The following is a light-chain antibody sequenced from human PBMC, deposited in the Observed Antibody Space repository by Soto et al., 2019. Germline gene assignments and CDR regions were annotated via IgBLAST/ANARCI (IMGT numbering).Light chain of an antibody. CDR1: QSVSSSY. CDR2: GAS. V-gene: IGKV3-20*01. J-gene: IGKJ1*01. CDR3: QQYGSSAWT. Sequence: EIVLTQSPGTLSLSPGERATLSCRASQSVSSSYLAWYQQKPGQAPRLLIYGASSRATGIPDRVSGSGSGTDFTLTISRLEPEDFAVYYCQQYGSSAWTFGQGTKLEIK.